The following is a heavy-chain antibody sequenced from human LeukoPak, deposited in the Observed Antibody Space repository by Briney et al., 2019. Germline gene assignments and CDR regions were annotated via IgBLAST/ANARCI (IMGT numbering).Heavy chain of an antibody. Sequence: GGSLRLSCVASGFTFSSYWMHWVRQVPGTGLVWVSRINSDGSDTTYADSVKGRFTISRGNAKNTLYLQINSLRAEDTAVYYCARDFRRYFDYWGQGTLVTVSS. CDR1: GFTFSSYW. J-gene: IGHJ4*02. CDR2: INSDGSDT. CDR3: ARDFRRYFDY. V-gene: IGHV3-74*01.